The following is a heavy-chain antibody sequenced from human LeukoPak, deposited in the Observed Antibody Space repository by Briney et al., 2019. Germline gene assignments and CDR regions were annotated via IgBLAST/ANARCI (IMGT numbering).Heavy chain of an antibody. CDR3: ARVAVFSDGYRTYYFDY. D-gene: IGHD5-24*01. Sequence: SETLSLTCTVSGGSISSSSYCWGWIRQPPGKGLEWIGSIYYSGSTYYNPSLKSRVTISVDTSKNQFSLKLSSVTAADTAVYYCARVAVFSDGYRTYYFDYWGQGTLVTVSS. CDR1: GGSISSSSYC. V-gene: IGHV4-39*07. CDR2: IYYSGST. J-gene: IGHJ4*02.